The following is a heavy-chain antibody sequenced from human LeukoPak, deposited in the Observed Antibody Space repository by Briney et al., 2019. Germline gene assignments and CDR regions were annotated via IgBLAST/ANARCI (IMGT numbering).Heavy chain of an antibody. V-gene: IGHV3-23*01. D-gene: IGHD6-6*01. Sequence: PGGSLRLSCAASGFTFSSYAMSWVREAPARGLEWVSRLRGNGDTFYADSVKGRFTLSRDDSRNTVYLQLNNLRVEDTAVYYCARVGGPQQYSSSAGGDPFDYWGQGTLVTVSS. CDR3: ARVGGPQQYSSSAGGDPFDY. CDR2: LRGNGDT. J-gene: IGHJ4*02. CDR1: GFTFSSYA.